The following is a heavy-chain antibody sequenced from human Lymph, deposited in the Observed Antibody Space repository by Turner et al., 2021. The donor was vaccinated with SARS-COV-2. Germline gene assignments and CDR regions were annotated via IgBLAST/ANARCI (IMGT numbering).Heavy chain of an antibody. CDR3: ARQTVNNWVDP. J-gene: IGHJ5*02. CDR1: GGSMNNNY. Sequence: QVQLQESGPRLVKPLETLSLTCTVSGGSMNNNYWSWIRQPPGKRLEWIGFIFYRGRTNYNPSLKSRVTISVDTSENQFSLKLTSVTAADTAIYYCARQTVNNWVDPWGQGTQFTVSS. V-gene: IGHV4-59*01. D-gene: IGHD2-21*02. CDR2: IFYRGRT.